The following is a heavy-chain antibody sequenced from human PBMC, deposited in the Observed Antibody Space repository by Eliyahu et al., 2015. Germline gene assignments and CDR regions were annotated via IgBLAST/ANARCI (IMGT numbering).Heavy chain of an antibody. CDR3: ARRGVSSPPSVPLLDY. D-gene: IGHD6-6*01. J-gene: IGHJ4*02. CDR1: GYTFTXYG. CDR2: ISAYNGNT. V-gene: IGHV1-18*01. Sequence: QVQLVQSGAEVKKPGASVKVSCXASGYTFTXYGISWXRQAPGQGLEWMGWISAYNGNTNYAQKLQGRVTMTTDTSTSTAYMELRSLRSDDTAVYYCARRGVSSPPSVPLLDYWGQGTLVTVSS.